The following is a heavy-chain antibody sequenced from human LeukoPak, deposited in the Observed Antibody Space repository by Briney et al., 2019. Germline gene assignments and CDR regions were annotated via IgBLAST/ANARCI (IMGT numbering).Heavy chain of an antibody. V-gene: IGHV3-7*01. CDR1: GFTISSYW. CDR3: ARAMYCSSTSCYSMDV. D-gene: IGHD2-2*02. Sequence: GGSLRLSCAASGFTISSYWMSWVRQAPGKGLEWVANIKQDEIEKYFVDSVKGRFTLSRDNAKNSLYLQMNSLRAEDTAVYYCARAMYCSSTSCYSMDVWGKGTTVTVSS. J-gene: IGHJ6*04. CDR2: IKQDEIEK.